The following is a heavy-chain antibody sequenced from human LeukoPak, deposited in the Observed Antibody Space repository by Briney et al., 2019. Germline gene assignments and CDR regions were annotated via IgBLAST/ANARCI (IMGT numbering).Heavy chain of an antibody. J-gene: IGHJ4*02. CDR3: ARDRWELLQQIDFDY. CDR1: GFTFSSYG. D-gene: IGHD1-26*01. CDR2: ISSSSSYI. Sequence: PGGSLRLSCAASGFTFSSYGMNWVRQAPGKGLEWVSSISSSSSYIYYADSVKGRFTISRDNAKNLLYLQMNSLRAEDTAVYYCARDRWELLQQIDFDYWGQGTLVTVSS. V-gene: IGHV3-21*01.